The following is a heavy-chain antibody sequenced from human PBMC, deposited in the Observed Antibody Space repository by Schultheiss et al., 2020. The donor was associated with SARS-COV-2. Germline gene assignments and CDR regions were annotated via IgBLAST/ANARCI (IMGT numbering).Heavy chain of an antibody. CDR1: GGSFSGYY. J-gene: IGHJ3*02. D-gene: IGHD6-13*01. Sequence: SETLSLTCAVYGGSFSGYYWSWIRQPPGKGLEWIGRIYTSGSTNYNPSLKSRVTISVDTSKNQFSLKLSSVTAADTAVYYCARGSSWYGAFDIWGQGTMVTVSS. CDR2: IYTSGST. CDR3: ARGSSWYGAFDI. V-gene: IGHV4-59*10.